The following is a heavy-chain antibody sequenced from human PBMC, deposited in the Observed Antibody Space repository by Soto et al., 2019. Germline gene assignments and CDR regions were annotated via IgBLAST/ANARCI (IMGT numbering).Heavy chain of an antibody. CDR2: INAGNGNT. Sequence: ASVKVSCKASGYTFTSYAMHWVRQAPGQRLEWMGWINAGNGNTKYSQKFQGRVTITRDTSASTAYMELSSLRSEDTAVYYCARGVGVVVPAAMGYWGQGTLVTVSS. D-gene: IGHD2-2*01. CDR1: GYTFTSYA. J-gene: IGHJ4*02. CDR3: ARGVGVVVPAAMGY. V-gene: IGHV1-3*01.